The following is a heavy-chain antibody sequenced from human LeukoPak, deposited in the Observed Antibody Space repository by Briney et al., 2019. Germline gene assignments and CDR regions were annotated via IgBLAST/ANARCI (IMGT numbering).Heavy chain of an antibody. CDR2: INPNSGGA. CDR1: GYSFTAYY. D-gene: IGHD4-17*01. Sequence: ASVKVSCKASGYSFTAYYMHWVRQAPGQGLEWMERINPNSGGADYAQKFQGRVTMTRDTSISTAYMELSSLRSDDTAVYYCARVSYGDDATPSDYWGQGTLVTVSS. J-gene: IGHJ4*02. CDR3: ARVSYGDDATPSDY. V-gene: IGHV1-2*06.